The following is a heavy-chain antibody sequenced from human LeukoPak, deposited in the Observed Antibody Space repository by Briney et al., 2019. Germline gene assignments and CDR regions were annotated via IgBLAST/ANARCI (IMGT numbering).Heavy chain of an antibody. V-gene: IGHV3-30*18. J-gene: IGHJ4*02. D-gene: IGHD3-22*01. CDR2: ISYDGSNK. Sequence: GWSLRLSCAASGFTFSSYGMHWVRQAPGKGLEWVAVISYDGSNKYYADSVKGRFTISRDNSKNTLYLQMNSLRAEDTAVYYCAKDYWAPIDYYDSSGYFDYWGQGTLVTVSS. CDR3: AKDYWAPIDYYDSSGYFDY. CDR1: GFTFSSYG.